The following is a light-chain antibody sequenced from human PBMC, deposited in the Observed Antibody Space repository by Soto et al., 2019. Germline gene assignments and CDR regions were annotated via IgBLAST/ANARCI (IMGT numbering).Light chain of an antibody. CDR3: SSSTSSRTYL. V-gene: IGLV2-14*01. Sequence: QSALTQPASVSGSPGQSITISCTGTSSDVGGYNHVYWYQQHPGKAPKLMIYDVTIRPSGVSSRFSGSKSGNTPSLTISGLQAEDEADYYCSSSTSSRTYLFGTGTKLTVL. CDR1: SSDVGGYNH. J-gene: IGLJ1*01. CDR2: DVT.